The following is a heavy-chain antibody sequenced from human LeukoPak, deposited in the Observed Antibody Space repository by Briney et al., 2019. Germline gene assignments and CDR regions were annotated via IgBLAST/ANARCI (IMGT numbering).Heavy chain of an antibody. V-gene: IGHV4-59*01. D-gene: IGHD6-13*01. J-gene: IGHJ6*03. CDR2: IYYSGST. Sequence: SETLSLTCAVYGGSFSGYYWSWIRQPPGKGLEWIGYIYYSGSTNYNPSLKSRVTISVDTSKNQFSLKLSSVTAADTAVYYCVGAAATYYYYYIDVWGKGTTVTVSS. CDR3: VGAAATYYYYYIDV. CDR1: GGSFSGYY.